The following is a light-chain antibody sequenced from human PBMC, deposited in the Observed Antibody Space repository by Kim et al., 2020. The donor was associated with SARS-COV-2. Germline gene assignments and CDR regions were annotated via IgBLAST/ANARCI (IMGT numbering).Light chain of an antibody. CDR1: QSISSW. Sequence: ASVGDRVTITCRASQSISSWLAWYQQKPGKAPTLLISMASYLENGVPSRFSGSGSGTEFSLTIGSLQPDDFATYYCQEYSGYFRSFGQGTKVDIK. CDR2: MAS. V-gene: IGKV1-5*03. J-gene: IGKJ1*01. CDR3: QEYSGYFRS.